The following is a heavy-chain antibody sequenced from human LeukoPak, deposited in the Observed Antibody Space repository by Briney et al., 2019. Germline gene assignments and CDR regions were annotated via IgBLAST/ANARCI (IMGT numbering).Heavy chain of an antibody. D-gene: IGHD3-16*02. CDR3: ARVDYRYYFDY. CDR1: GYTFTGYY. Sequence: ASVKVSCKASGYTFTGYYMHWVRQAPGQGLEWMGWMNPNSGNTGYAQKFQGRVTITRNTSISTAYMELSSLRSEDTAVYYCARVDYRYYFDYWGQGTLVTVSS. J-gene: IGHJ4*02. V-gene: IGHV1-8*03. CDR2: MNPNSGNT.